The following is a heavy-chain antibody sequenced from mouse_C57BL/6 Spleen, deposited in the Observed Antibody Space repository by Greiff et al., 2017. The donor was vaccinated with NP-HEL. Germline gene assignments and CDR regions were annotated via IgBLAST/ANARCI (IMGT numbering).Heavy chain of an antibody. D-gene: IGHD1-1*01. Sequence: EVQLQQSGPELVKPGASVKIPCKASGYTFTDYNMDWVKQSHGKSLEWIGDINPNNGGTIYNQKFKGKATLTVDKSSSTAYMELRSLTSEDTAVYYCARAVYYYGYWYFDVWGTGTTVTVSS. CDR3: ARAVYYYGYWYFDV. V-gene: IGHV1-18*01. CDR2: INPNNGGT. J-gene: IGHJ1*03. CDR1: GYTFTDYN.